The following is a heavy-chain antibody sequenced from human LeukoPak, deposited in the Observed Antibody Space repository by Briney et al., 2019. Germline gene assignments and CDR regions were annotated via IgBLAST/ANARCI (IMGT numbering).Heavy chain of an antibody. D-gene: IGHD3-3*01. J-gene: IGHJ1*01. Sequence: GGSLRLSCAASGFTFDDYARHWVRQAPGKGLEWVSLISGDGGSTYYADSVKGRFTISRDNSKNSLYLQMNSLRTEDTALYYCAKGLFWSGYWTDAEYFQHWGQGTLVTVSS. CDR3: AKGLFWSGYWTDAEYFQH. CDR2: ISGDGGST. V-gene: IGHV3-43*02. CDR1: GFTFDDYA.